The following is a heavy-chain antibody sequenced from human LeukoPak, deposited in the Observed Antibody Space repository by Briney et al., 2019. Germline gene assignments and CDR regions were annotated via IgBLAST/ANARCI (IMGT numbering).Heavy chain of an antibody. D-gene: IGHD6-13*01. V-gene: IGHV4-31*03. CDR1: GGSISSGGYY. Sequence: PSQTLSLTCTVSGGSISSGGYYWSWIRQHPGKGLEWIGYIYYSGSTYYNPSLKSRVTISVDTSKNQFSLKLSSVTAADTAVYYCARVRYSSSWYGPSPRDAFDIWGQGTMVTVSS. J-gene: IGHJ3*02. CDR3: ARVRYSSSWYGPSPRDAFDI. CDR2: IYYSGST.